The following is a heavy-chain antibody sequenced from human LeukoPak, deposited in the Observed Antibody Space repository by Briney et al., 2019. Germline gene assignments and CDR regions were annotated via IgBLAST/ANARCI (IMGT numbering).Heavy chain of an antibody. V-gene: IGHV1-8*03. CDR1: GYTFTDYD. CDR3: ARGDFGETNTAFDV. CDR2: INPNSGST. J-gene: IGHJ3*01. Sequence: ASVKVSCKTSGYTFTDYDVHWVRQAPGQGLEWMGWINPNSGSTNYAQRLQGRVTFTRDTSLSIAYMELSSLTSEDAAVYFCARGDFGETNTAFDVWGQGTLVAVPS. D-gene: IGHD4-17*01.